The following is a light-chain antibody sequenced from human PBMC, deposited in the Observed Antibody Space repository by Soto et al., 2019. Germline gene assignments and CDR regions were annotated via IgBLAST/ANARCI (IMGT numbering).Light chain of an antibody. J-gene: IGKJ3*01. V-gene: IGKV3-20*01. CDR3: QHYGSSLPIT. CDR1: QTISSTY. Sequence: EIVLTQSPGTLSLSPGKRATLSCRASQTISSTYLAWYQQRPGQAPRLLIYGASSRATGIPDRFSGRGSGTDFAITISRLEPEDFAVYYCQHYGSSLPITFGPGTKVDLK. CDR2: GAS.